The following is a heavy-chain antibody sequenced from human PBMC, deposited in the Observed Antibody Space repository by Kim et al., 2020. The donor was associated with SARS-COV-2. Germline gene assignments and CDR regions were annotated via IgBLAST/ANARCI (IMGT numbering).Heavy chain of an antibody. J-gene: IGHJ4*02. CDR3: ARLVVWFGAYYFDY. CDR1: GGSISSSSYY. CDR2: IYYSGST. V-gene: IGHV4-39*01. Sequence: SETLSLTCTVSGGSISSSSYYWGWIRQPPGKGLEWIGSIYYSGSTYYNPSLKSRVTISLDTSKNQFSLKLSSVTAADTAVYYWARLVVWFGAYYFDYWGQGTLVTVSS. D-gene: IGHD3-10*01.